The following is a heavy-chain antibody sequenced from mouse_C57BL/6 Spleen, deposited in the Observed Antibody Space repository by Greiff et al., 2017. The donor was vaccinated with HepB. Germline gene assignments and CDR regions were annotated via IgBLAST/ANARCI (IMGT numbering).Heavy chain of an antibody. D-gene: IGHD1-1*01. V-gene: IGHV1-55*01. Sequence: QVQLQQPGAELVKPGASVKMSCKASGYTFTSYWITWVKQRPGQGLEWIGDISPGSGSTNYNEKFKSKATLTVDTSSSTAYMQLSSLTSEDSAVYYCARFHITTVVAPDYWGQGTTLTVSS. CDR2: ISPGSGST. CDR3: ARFHITTVVAPDY. CDR1: GYTFTSYW. J-gene: IGHJ2*01.